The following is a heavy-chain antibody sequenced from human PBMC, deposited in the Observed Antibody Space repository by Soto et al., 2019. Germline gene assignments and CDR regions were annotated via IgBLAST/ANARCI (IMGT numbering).Heavy chain of an antibody. J-gene: IGHJ4*02. CDR3: ARDHSRVSPREGLRY. CDR1: GYTFTSYA. Sequence: AASVKVSCKASGYTFTSYAMHWVRQAPGQRLEWMGWINAGNGNTKYSQKFQGRVTITRDTSASTAYMELSSLRSEDTAVYYCARDHSRVSPREGLRYWGQGTLVTVSS. V-gene: IGHV1-3*01. D-gene: IGHD2-8*01. CDR2: INAGNGNT.